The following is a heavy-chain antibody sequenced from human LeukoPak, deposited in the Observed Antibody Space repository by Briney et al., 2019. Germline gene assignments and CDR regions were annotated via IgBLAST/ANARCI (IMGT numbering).Heavy chain of an antibody. J-gene: IGHJ6*03. CDR1: GGTFSSYV. D-gene: IGHD3-3*01. Sequence: SVKVSCKASGGTFSSYVINWVRQAPGQGLEWMGGIIPSLGTGNYAQKFQGRVTITADKSTSTAYMELSSLRSEDTAVYYCARERGGGGFGVVIKRSYYYMDVWGKGTTVTVSS. CDR2: IIPSLGTG. CDR3: ARERGGGGFGVVIKRSYYYMDV. V-gene: IGHV1-69*06.